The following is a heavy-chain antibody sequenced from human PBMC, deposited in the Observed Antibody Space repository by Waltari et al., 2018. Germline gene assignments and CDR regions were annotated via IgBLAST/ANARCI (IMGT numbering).Heavy chain of an antibody. CDR1: GCSISSYY. D-gene: IGHD3-3*01. CDR2: IYISGST. V-gene: IGHV4-4*07. CDR3: ARVFWTSASSGVSFLDP. Sequence: QVQLQESGPGLVKPSETLSLTCTVSGCSISSYYLSWIRQPAGKGLEWIGRIYISGSTNYNPSLKSRVTMSLDTSKNHFSLTLSSVTAADTAVYYCARVFWTSASSGVSFLDPWGQGTLVTVSS. J-gene: IGHJ5*02.